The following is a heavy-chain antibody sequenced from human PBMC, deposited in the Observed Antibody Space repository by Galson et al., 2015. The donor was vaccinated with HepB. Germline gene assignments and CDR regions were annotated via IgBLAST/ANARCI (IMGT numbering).Heavy chain of an antibody. CDR1: GYTFTSYD. J-gene: IGHJ6*02. V-gene: IGHV1-46*01. D-gene: IGHD2-15*01. CDR3: ARVGNCYRIDV. CDR2: INASGGNT. Sequence: SVKVSCKASGYTFTSYDMHWVRQAPGQGLEWMGTINASGGNTNYAQKFQGRVTITRDTSTSTVYMELSSLRSEDTAVYYCARVGNCYRIDVWGQGTMVTVSS.